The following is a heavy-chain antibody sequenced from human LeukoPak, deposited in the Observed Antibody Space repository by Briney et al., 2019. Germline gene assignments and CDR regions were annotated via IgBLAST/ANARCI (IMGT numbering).Heavy chain of an antibody. J-gene: IGHJ6*02. CDR3: AKDVTMVRGVIDYYYYGMDV. CDR2: ISYDGSNK. D-gene: IGHD3-10*01. CDR1: GFTFSSYG. Sequence: GGSLRLSCAASGFTFSSYGMHWVRQAPGKGLEWVAVISYDGSNKYYADSVKGRFTISRDNSKNTLYLQMNSLRAEDTAVYYCAKDVTMVRGVIDYYYYGMDVWGQGTTVTVSS. V-gene: IGHV3-30*18.